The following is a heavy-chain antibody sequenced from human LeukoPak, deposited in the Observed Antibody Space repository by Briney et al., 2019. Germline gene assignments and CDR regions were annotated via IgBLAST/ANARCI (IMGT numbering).Heavy chain of an antibody. CDR1: GFTFRGYW. CDR3: ARDDGDL. J-gene: IGHJ4*02. V-gene: IGHV3-7*01. CDR2: ITEDGREK. Sequence: PGGSLRLSCADSGFTFRGYWMKWVRQAPGQGLEWVASITEDGREKFYVDSVKGRFTISRDDAKNSLYLQMDSLRVEDTAVYYCARDDGDLWGQGTLVTVSS.